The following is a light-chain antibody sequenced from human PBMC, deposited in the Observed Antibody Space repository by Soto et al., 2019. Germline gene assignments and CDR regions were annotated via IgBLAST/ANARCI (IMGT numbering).Light chain of an antibody. CDR1: QSVSSNY. CDR3: QLYDSSSLFS. CDR2: GAS. V-gene: IGKV3-20*01. Sequence: EIVLTQSPGTLSLSPGERATLSCRASQSVSSNYLAWYRQTPGQAPRLLISGASSRATGIPDRFSGSGSGTDFTLTISRLEPEDFAVYYCQLYDSSSLFSFGPGNKVEVK. J-gene: IGKJ3*01.